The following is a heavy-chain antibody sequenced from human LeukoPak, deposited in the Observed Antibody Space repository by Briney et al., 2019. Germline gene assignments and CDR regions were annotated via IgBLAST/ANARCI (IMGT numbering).Heavy chain of an antibody. V-gene: IGHV3-30*03. CDR2: ISNDGSRK. D-gene: IGHD3-3*01. CDR3: ARDRAWNYFDY. CDR1: GFTFSRHG. J-gene: IGHJ4*02. Sequence: GGSLRLSCAPSGFTFSRHGMHWVRQAPGNGLEWVAIISNDGSRKYYAHSVEGRFTISRDNSKNTLYLQMDSLRAEDTAVYYCARDRAWNYFDYWGQGTLVTVSS.